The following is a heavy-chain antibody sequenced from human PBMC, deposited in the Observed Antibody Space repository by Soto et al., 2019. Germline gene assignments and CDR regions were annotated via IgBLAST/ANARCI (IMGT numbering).Heavy chain of an antibody. D-gene: IGHD3-22*01. CDR3: ARYYYDSSGYYNDY. Sequence: SETLSLTCTVSGGSISSYYWSWIRQPPGKGLEWIGYIYYSGSTNYNPSLKSRVTISVDTSKNQFSLKLSSVTAADTAVYYCARYYYDSSGYYNDYWGKGTLVTVSS. J-gene: IGHJ4*02. CDR1: GGSISSYY. CDR2: IYYSGST. V-gene: IGHV4-59*01.